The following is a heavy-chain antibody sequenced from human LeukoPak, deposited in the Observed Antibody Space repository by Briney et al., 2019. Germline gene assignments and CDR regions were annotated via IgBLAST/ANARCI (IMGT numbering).Heavy chain of an antibody. CDR2: IIPIFGIA. Sequence: ASVKVSCKASGGTFSSYAISWVRQAPGQGLEWMGRIIPIFGIANYAQKFQGRVTITADKSTSTAYVELSSLRSEDTAVYYCARADSSSLRKMIYYYGMDVWGQGTTVTVSS. J-gene: IGHJ6*02. V-gene: IGHV1-69*04. D-gene: IGHD6-13*01. CDR3: ARADSSSLRKMIYYYGMDV. CDR1: GGTFSSYA.